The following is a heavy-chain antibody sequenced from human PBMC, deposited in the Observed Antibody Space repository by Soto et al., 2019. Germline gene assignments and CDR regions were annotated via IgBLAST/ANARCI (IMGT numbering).Heavy chain of an antibody. V-gene: IGHV6-1*01. CDR1: GDSVSSDSAA. CDR2: AYYRSKWYI. J-gene: IGHJ6*02. CDR3: VRSTVFIAVTSVTNYYYYYGMDV. Sequence: QVQLQQSGPGLLKPSQTLSLTCAISGDSVSSDSAAWNWIRQSPSRGLEWLGRAYYRSKWYIEYAPSVNSRITINPDTSKNQLSLQLISVNPEDTAVYYSVRSTVFIAVTSVTNYYYYYGMDVWGQGTTVTVSS. D-gene: IGHD6-19*01.